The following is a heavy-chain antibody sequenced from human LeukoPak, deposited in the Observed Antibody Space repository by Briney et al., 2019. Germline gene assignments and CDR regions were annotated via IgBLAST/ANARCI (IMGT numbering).Heavy chain of an antibody. V-gene: IGHV4-34*01. CDR2: INQSGST. Sequence: PSETLSLTCAVYGESFSDYYWSWVRQPPGKGLEWIGEINQSGSTNYSPSLKSRVTISRDTSKNQFSLKLRSVTAADTALYYCTRLWSTDCNGGSCPHQPNYWGQGTLVTVSS. CDR1: GESFSDYY. D-gene: IGHD2-15*01. J-gene: IGHJ4*02. CDR3: TRLWSTDCNGGSCPHQPNY.